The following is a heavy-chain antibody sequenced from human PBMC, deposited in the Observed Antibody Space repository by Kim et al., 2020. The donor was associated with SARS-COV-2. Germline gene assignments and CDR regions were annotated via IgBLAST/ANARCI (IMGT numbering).Heavy chain of an antibody. D-gene: IGHD2-15*01. J-gene: IGHJ4*02. Sequence: SETLSLTCTVSGGSISSSSYYWGWIRQSPGKGLEWIGSVYYDGSTDHNPSLKSRVSMSVDTSRNQFSLKLNSVTAADTAVYYCARRVAGNRYFDYWGQGTLGTVSS. V-gene: IGHV4-39*07. CDR1: GGSISSSSYY. CDR2: VYYDGST. CDR3: ARRVAGNRYFDY.